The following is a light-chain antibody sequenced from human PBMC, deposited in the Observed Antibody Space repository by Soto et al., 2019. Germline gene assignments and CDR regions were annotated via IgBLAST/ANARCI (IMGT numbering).Light chain of an antibody. CDR2: DAS. V-gene: IGKV3-15*01. Sequence: EIVMTQSPATLSVSPGERATLSCRASQSVNSDLAWYQQKPGQAPRLLIHDASTRATGIPVRFSGSGSGTEFTLNLSSLPSEDFAIYYCQQYNNWPLGFGGGTKVEIK. CDR1: QSVNSD. J-gene: IGKJ4*01. CDR3: QQYNNWPLG.